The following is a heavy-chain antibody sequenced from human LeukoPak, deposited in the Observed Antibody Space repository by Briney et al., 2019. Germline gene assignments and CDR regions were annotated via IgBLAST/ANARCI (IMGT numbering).Heavy chain of an antibody. CDR2: ISISGYTT. D-gene: IGHD3-22*01. J-gene: IGHJ4*02. V-gene: IGHV3-23*01. CDR3: AKSEIGNYYYDSSGYYYDDY. Sequence: GGSLRLSCAASGFTFSSYAMSWVRQAPGKGLEWVSSISISGYTTYYADSVKGRFTISRDNSKNTLYLQMNSLRAEDTAVYYCAKSEIGNYYYDSSGYYYDDYWGQGTLVTVSS. CDR1: GFTFSSYA.